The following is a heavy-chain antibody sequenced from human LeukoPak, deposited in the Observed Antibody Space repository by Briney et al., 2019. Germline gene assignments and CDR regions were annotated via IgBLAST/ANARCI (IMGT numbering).Heavy chain of an antibody. J-gene: IGHJ6*02. CDR3: AKDRITMIYYYYGMDV. D-gene: IGHD3-22*01. CDR1: GFTFSSYS. V-gene: IGHV3-21*01. Sequence: PGGSLRLSCAASGFTFSSYSMNWVRQAPGKGLEWVSSVSSGSNYIYYADSVKGRFTISRDNAKNSLYLQMNSLRAEDTAVYYCAKDRITMIYYYYGMDVWGQGTTVTVSS. CDR2: VSSGSNYI.